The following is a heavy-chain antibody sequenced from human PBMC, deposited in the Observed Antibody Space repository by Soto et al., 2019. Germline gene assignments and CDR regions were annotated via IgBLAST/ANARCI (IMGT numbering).Heavy chain of an antibody. CDR2: INWDSSRI. Sequence: GGSLRLSCAASGFTFSDYYMSWIRQAPGKGLEWVSYINWDSSRIDYADSVKGRFTISRDNAKNTLYLQMNSLRADDTAVYYCARDMSGGTYNYYYGMDVWGQGTTVTVSS. J-gene: IGHJ6*02. D-gene: IGHD1-26*01. V-gene: IGHV3-11*01. CDR3: ARDMSGGTYNYYYGMDV. CDR1: GFTFSDYY.